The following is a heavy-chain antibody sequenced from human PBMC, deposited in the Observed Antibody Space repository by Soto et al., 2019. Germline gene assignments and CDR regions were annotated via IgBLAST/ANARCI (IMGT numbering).Heavy chain of an antibody. CDR2: VYYSGGA. Sequence: PSETLSLTCTVSGGSISGYYWSWIRHPPGKGLEWIGNVYYSGGAKYNPSVKRRVSISVDTSKNQFSLNLSSVTAADTAVYYCTRDGDGRMTTNPYYYYGMDVWGPGITVTVSS. V-gene: IGHV4-59*01. CDR3: TRDGDGRMTTNPYYYYGMDV. CDR1: GGSISGYY. J-gene: IGHJ6*02. D-gene: IGHD2-21*02.